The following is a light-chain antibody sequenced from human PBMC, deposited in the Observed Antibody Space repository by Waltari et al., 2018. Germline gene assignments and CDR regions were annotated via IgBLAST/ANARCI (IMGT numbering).Light chain of an antibody. Sequence: EIVLTQSPGTLSVSPGERATLSCRASEMIVSNYLAWYQQRPGQAPSLLISRASSRATGIPDRFSGSGSGTDFTLTIDRVEPEDFAVYHCQQYASLPGTFGPGTKVDFK. J-gene: IGKJ3*01. V-gene: IGKV3-20*01. CDR2: RAS. CDR1: EMIVSNY. CDR3: QQYASLPGT.